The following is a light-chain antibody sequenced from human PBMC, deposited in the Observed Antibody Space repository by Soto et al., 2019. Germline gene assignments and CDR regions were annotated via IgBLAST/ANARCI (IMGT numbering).Light chain of an antibody. V-gene: IGKV3-20*01. J-gene: IGKJ1*01. CDR3: KQYGSSGT. CDR1: QTVRNNY. Sequence: VLTQSPGTLSLSPGESATLSCRASQTVRNNYLAWYQQKPGQAPRLLIYGASSRATGIQDRFSGSGSGTDFTLTIRRLEPEDFAVYYCKQYGSSGTCGQGTKVDIK. CDR2: GAS.